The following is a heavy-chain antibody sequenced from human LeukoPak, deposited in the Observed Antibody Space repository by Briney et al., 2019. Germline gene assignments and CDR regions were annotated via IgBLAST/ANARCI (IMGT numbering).Heavy chain of an antibody. CDR1: GFPFSSYW. CDR3: SRSQFDY. V-gene: IGHV3-74*03. Sequence: GGSLRLSCEPSGFPFSSYWMLWVRQAPGKGLVWVSRISGDGTIKTYADFVRGRFTISRDNTKNILYLQMNSLKVEDTAVYFCSRSQFDYWGQGVLVTVSS. CDR2: ISGDGTIK. J-gene: IGHJ4*02.